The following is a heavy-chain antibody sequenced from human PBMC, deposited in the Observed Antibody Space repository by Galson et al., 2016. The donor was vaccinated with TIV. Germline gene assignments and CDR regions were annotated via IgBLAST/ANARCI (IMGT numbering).Heavy chain of an antibody. V-gene: IGHV3-66*02. J-gene: IGHJ6*02. CDR1: GLSVQINY. D-gene: IGHD2-15*01. CDR3: ARDRVVDATYYYYYYGMDV. CDR2: ISDGGKT. Sequence: SLRLSCAASGLSVQINYMTWVRQAPGKGLEWVSLISDGGKTYYPDSVTGRFTISRDNSKNTLYLQMNSLRLEDTAVYYCARDRVVDATYYYYYYGMDVWGQGTAVTVSS.